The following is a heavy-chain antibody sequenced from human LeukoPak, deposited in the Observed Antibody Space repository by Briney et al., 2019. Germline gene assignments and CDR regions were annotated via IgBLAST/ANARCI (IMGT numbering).Heavy chain of an antibody. CDR1: GGSISSHY. D-gene: IGHD3-22*01. CDR3: ARGHFYDSSGYFD. J-gene: IGHJ4*02. V-gene: IGHV4-59*11. CDR2: IYYSGST. Sequence: SETLSLTCTASGGSISSHYWSWIRQPPGKGLEWIGYIYYSGSTNYNPSLKSRVTISVDTSKNQFSLKLSSVTAADTAVYYCARGHFYDSSGYFDWGQGTLVTVSS.